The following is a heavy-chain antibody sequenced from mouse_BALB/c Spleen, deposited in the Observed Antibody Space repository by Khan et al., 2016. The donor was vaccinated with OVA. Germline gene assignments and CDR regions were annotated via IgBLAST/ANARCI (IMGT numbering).Heavy chain of an antibody. CDR2: ISYSGST. D-gene: IGHD1-1*01. CDR3: ARRNYYGYAMDY. Sequence: EVQLQESGPGLVKPFQSLSLTCTVTGYSITSNYAWNWIRQFPGNKLEWVGYISYSGSTSYNPSLQSRISITRDTSKNQFFLQLNSVTTEDTATYYCARRNYYGYAMDYWGQGTSVTVSS. J-gene: IGHJ4*01. V-gene: IGHV3-2*02. CDR1: GYSITSNYA.